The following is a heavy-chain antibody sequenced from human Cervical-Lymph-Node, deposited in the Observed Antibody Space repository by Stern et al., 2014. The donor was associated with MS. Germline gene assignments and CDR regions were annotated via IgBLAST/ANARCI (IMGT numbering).Heavy chain of an antibody. V-gene: IGHV5-51*03. J-gene: IGHJ6*02. D-gene: IGHD6-13*01. CDR1: GYTFSNYW. CDR2: IFPGDSDA. CDR3: ARRKYSSSYYYYFGMDV. Sequence: EMQLVESGAEVKKPGESPRISCKGSGYTFSNYWIGWVRQMPGKGLEWIGSIFPGDSDARYSPSFQGQITISADKSSNTAFLQWNSLEASDTAMYYCARRKYSSSYYYYFGMDVWGQGTTVTVSS.